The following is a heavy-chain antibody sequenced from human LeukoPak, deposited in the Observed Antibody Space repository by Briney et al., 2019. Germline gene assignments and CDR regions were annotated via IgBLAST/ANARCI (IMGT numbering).Heavy chain of an antibody. CDR2: ISYDGSNK. J-gene: IGHJ4*02. Sequence: GRSLRLSCAASGFTFSSYGMHWVRQAPGKGLEWVAVISYDGSNKYYADSVKGRSTISRDNSKNTLYLQMNSLRAEDTAVYYCAKEGAQNWGQGTLVTVSS. V-gene: IGHV3-30*18. CDR1: GFTFSSYG. D-gene: IGHD4/OR15-4a*01. CDR3: AKEGAQN.